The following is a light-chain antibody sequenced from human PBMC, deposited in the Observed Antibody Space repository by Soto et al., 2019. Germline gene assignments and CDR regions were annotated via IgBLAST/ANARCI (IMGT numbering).Light chain of an antibody. CDR1: SSNIGSNY. V-gene: IGLV1-47*01. CDR2: NNN. CDR3: AAWDDSLSGVV. Sequence: QSVLTQPPSASGTPGQRVTSSCSGSSSNIGSNYVYWYQQLPGTAPKLPIYNNNQWPSGFPDRISCSKSGTSAALAISGLRSEDEDDYYCAAWDDSLSGVVFGGGTKVTVL. J-gene: IGLJ2*01.